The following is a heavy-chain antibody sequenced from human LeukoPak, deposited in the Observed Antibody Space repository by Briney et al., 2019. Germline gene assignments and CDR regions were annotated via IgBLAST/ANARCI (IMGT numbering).Heavy chain of an antibody. Sequence: GESLKISCKGSGYSFTSYWIAWVRQIPGKGLEWMGIIYPGDSDTRYSPSFQGQVTISADKSISTAYLQWSSLKASDTAMYYCARGALPAANWLDPWGQGTLVTVSS. V-gene: IGHV5-51*01. D-gene: IGHD2-2*01. CDR3: ARGALPAANWLDP. CDR1: GYSFTSYW. J-gene: IGHJ5*02. CDR2: IYPGDSDT.